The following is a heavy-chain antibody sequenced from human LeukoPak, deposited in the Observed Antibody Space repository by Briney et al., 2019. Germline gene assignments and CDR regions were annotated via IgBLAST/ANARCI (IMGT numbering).Heavy chain of an antibody. Sequence: SETLSLTCAVYGGSFSDYYWSWIRQPPGKGLEWIGEIYHSGSTNYNPSLKSRVTISLDTSKNQFSLRLSSVTAADTAVYYCARVRYCGGDCSWGQGTLVNVSS. CDR2: IYHSGST. V-gene: IGHV4-34*01. D-gene: IGHD2-21*02. CDR3: ARVRYCGGDCS. CDR1: GGSFSDYY. J-gene: IGHJ5*02.